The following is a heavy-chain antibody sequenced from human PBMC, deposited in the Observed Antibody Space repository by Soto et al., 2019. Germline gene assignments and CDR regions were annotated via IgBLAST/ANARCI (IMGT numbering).Heavy chain of an antibody. J-gene: IGHJ4*02. D-gene: IGHD3-10*01. CDR2: ISGSGGST. Sequence: PGGSLRLSCAASGFTFSSYAMSWFRQAPGKGLEWVSAISGSGGSTYYADSVKGRFTISRDNSKNTLYLQMNSLRAEDTAVYYCANKGAPLWFGELFQDWGQGTLVTVSS. CDR3: ANKGAPLWFGELFQD. CDR1: GFTFSSYA. V-gene: IGHV3-23*01.